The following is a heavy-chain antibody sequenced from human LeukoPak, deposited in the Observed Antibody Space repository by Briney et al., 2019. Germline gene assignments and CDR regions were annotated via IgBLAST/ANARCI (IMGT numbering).Heavy chain of an antibody. CDR2: ISYDGSNK. CDR3: AKESRDYGMEYYFDY. V-gene: IGHV3-30*18. Sequence: PGGSLRLSCAASGFTFSSYGMHWVRQAPGKELEWVAVISYDGSNKYYADSVKGRFTISRDNSKNTLYLQMNSLRAEDTAVYYCAKESRDYGMEYYFDYWGQGTLVTVSS. D-gene: IGHD4-17*01. J-gene: IGHJ4*02. CDR1: GFTFSSYG.